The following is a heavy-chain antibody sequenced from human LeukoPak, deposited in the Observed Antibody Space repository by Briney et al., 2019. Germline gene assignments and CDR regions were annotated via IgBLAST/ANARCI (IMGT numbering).Heavy chain of an antibody. Sequence: PSETLSLTCSVSGGSVNLYYWTWIRQSPGKGLEWIGYISYSGNVYYNPPLKSRVTITLDTSKKQVSLRLSSVTAADTAVYFCARDFARNSGDYGNDGFDIWGQGTMVTVS. J-gene: IGHJ3*02. V-gene: IGHV4-59*02. D-gene: IGHD4-17*01. CDR1: GGSVNLYY. CDR3: ARDFARNSGDYGNDGFDI. CDR2: ISYSGNV.